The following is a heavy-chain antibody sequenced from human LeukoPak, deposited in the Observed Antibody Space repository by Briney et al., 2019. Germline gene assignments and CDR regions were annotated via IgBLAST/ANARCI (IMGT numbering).Heavy chain of an antibody. CDR1: GYSINSDYY. V-gene: IGHV4-38-2*02. J-gene: IGHJ4*02. CDR2: IHHSGNT. Sequence: PSETLSLTCTVSGYSINSDYYWGWIRQPPGKGLDWIGSIHHSGNTYYNPSLKSRVTISVDTSKNQFSLKLSSVTAADTAVYYCARVCRGGAAAGVTWFDYWGQGTLVTVSS. D-gene: IGHD6-13*01. CDR3: ARVCRGGAAAGVTWFDY.